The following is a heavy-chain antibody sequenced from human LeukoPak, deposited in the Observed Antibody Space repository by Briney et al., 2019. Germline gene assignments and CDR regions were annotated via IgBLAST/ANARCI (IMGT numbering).Heavy chain of an antibody. CDR3: ARRLPYYDFWSGYHNWFDP. V-gene: IGHV5-51*01. Sequence: MAGESLKISCKGSGYSFTSYWIGWVRQMPGKGLEWMGIIYPGDSDTRYSPSFQGQVTISADKSISTAYLQWSSLKASDTAMYYCARRLPYYDFWSGYHNWFDPWGQGTLVTVSS. J-gene: IGHJ5*02. D-gene: IGHD3-3*01. CDR2: IYPGDSDT. CDR1: GYSFTSYW.